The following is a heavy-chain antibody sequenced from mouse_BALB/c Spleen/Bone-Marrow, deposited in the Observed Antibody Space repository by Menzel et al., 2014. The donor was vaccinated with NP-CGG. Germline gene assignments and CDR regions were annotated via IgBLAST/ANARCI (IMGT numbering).Heavy chain of an antibody. V-gene: IGHV1-69*02. J-gene: IGHJ4*01. D-gene: IGHD2-2*01. CDR2: IYPSDSYT. Sequence: QVHVKQSGAELVRPGASVKLSCKASGYTFTNYWINWVKQRPGQGLEWIGNIYPSDSYTNYNQKFKDKATLTVDKSSSTAYMQLSSPISEDSAVYYCTRWLPYAMDYWGQGTSVTVSS. CDR1: GYTFTNYW. CDR3: TRWLPYAMDY.